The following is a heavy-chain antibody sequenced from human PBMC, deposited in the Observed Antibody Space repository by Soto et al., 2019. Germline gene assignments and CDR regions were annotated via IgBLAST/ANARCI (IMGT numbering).Heavy chain of an antibody. D-gene: IGHD1-26*01. CDR3: AKPDLAEYSGSYYRFDY. Sequence: EVQLLESGGGLVQPGGSLRLSCAASGFTFSSYAMSWVRQAPGKGLEWVSAISGSGGSTYYADSVKGRFTISIDNSKNTLYRQMNGLRAEDTAVYYCAKPDLAEYSGSYYRFDYWGQGTLVTVSS. CDR2: ISGSGGST. J-gene: IGHJ4*02. V-gene: IGHV3-23*01. CDR1: GFTFSSYA.